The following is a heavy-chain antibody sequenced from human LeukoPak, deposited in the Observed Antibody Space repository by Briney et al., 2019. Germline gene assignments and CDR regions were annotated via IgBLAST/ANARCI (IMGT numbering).Heavy chain of an antibody. D-gene: IGHD3-10*01. J-gene: IGHJ5*02. CDR2: INPNSGGT. Sequence: ASVKVSCKASGHTFTGYYMHWVRQAPGQGLEWMGWINPNSGGTNYAQKFQGRVTMTRDTSISTAYMELSRLRSDDTAVYYCALGNSGFGEPYNWFDPWGQGTLVTVSS. CDR3: ALGNSGFGEPYNWFDP. V-gene: IGHV1-2*02. CDR1: GHTFTGYY.